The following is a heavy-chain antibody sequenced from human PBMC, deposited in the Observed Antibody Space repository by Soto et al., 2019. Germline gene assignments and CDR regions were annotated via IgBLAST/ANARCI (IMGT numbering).Heavy chain of an antibody. CDR2: ISWDGGST. CDR1: GFTFDDYT. J-gene: IGHJ4*02. CDR3: AKDRELWFGTHAMDY. V-gene: IGHV3-43*01. Sequence: GGSLRLSCAASGFTFDDYTMHWVRQAPGKGLEWVSLISWDGGSTYYADSVKGRFTISRDNSKNSLYLQMNSLRTEDTALYYCAKDRELWFGTHAMDYWGQGTLVTVSS. D-gene: IGHD3-10*01.